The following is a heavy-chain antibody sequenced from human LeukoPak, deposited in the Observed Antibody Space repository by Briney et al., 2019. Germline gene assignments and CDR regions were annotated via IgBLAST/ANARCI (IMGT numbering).Heavy chain of an antibody. V-gene: IGHV4-34*01. J-gene: IGHJ4*02. CDR3: ARYGAVTANFGY. Sequence: PSETLSLTCAVYGGSFIGYYWSWIRQPPGKGLEWIGEINHSGSTNYNPSLKSRVTISVDTSKNQFSLKLSSVTAADTAVYYCARYGAVTANFGYWGQVTLVTVSS. D-gene: IGHD4-17*01. CDR2: INHSGST. CDR1: GGSFIGYY.